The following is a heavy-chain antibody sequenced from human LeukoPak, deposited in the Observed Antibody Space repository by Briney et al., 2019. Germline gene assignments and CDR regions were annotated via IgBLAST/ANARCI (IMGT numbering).Heavy chain of an antibody. CDR2: ISYDGSNK. Sequence: PGRSLRLSCAASGFTFSSYGMHWVRQAPGKGLEWVAVISYDGSNKYYADSVKGRFTISRDNAKNSLYLQMNSLRAEDTAVYYCARALATRGQGTLVTVSS. D-gene: IGHD5-12*01. J-gene: IGHJ4*02. V-gene: IGHV3-30*03. CDR1: GFTFSSYG. CDR3: ARALAT.